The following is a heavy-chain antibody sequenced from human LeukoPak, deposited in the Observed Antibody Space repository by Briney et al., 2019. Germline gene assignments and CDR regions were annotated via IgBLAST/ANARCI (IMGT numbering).Heavy chain of an antibody. Sequence: VASVTVSCKASGYTFTNYYMHWVRQAPGQGLEGMGIINHSGGSTSYAQKFQGRVTMTRDMSTSTVYMELSSLRSEDTAVYYCARDLGSRKNAFDIGGQGTMVTVFS. CDR3: ARDLGSRKNAFDI. CDR2: INHSGGST. V-gene: IGHV1-46*01. D-gene: IGHD3-10*01. CDR1: GYTFTNYY. J-gene: IGHJ3*02.